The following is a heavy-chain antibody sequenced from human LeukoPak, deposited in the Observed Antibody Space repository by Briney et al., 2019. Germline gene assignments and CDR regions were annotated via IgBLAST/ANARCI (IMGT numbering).Heavy chain of an antibody. CDR1: GGTFSSYA. J-gene: IGHJ3*02. V-gene: IGHV1-69*01. CDR2: IIPIFGTA. Sequence: SVKVSCKASGGTFSSYAISWVRQAPGQGLEWMGGIIPIFGTANYAQKFQGRVTITADESTSTAYMELSSLRYEDTAVYYCAINSVGYCSGGSCYIFAFDIWGQGTMVTVSS. CDR3: AINSVGYCSGGSCYIFAFDI. D-gene: IGHD2-15*01.